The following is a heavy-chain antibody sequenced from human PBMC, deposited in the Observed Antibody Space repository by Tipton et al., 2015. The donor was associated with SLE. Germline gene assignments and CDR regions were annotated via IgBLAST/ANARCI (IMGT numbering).Heavy chain of an antibody. Sequence: GLVKPSQTLSLTCAISGDSVSNNTAAWNWIRQSPSRGLEWLGRAYYRSRWYYDYAASVKSRITINADTSKSQFSLQLNSVTPEDTAVYYCASPGWFIDYWGQGTLVTVSS. CDR1: GDSVSNNTAA. V-gene: IGHV6-1*01. D-gene: IGHD3-10*01. CDR2: AYYRSRWYY. CDR3: ASPGWFIDY. J-gene: IGHJ4*02.